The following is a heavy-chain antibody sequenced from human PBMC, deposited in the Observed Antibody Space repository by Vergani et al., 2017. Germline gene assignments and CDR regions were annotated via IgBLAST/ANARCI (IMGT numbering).Heavy chain of an antibody. CDR1: GYTFTGYY. CDR3: ATTSWYSSSSKEMNSDY. V-gene: IGHV3-30*03. Sequence: QVQLVQSGAEVKKPGASVKVSCKASGYTFTGYYMHWVRQAPGKGLEWVAVISYDGSNKYYADSVKGRFTISRDNSKNTLYLQMNSLRAEDTAVYYCATTSWYSSSSKEMNSDYWGQGTLVTVSS. D-gene: IGHD6-6*01. J-gene: IGHJ4*02. CDR2: ISYDGSNK.